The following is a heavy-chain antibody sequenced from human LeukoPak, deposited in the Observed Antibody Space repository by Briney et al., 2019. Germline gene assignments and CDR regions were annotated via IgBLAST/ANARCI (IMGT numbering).Heavy chain of an antibody. V-gene: IGHV4-61*02. CDR3: ASGWYTTGPLDY. CDR2: IYTSGST. Sequence: SETLSLTCTVSGGSISSGSYYWSWIRQPAGKGLEWIGRIYTSGSTYYNPSLKSRVTISVDTSKNQFSLKLSSVTAADTAVYYCASGWYTTGPLDYWGRGTLVTVSS. D-gene: IGHD6-19*01. J-gene: IGHJ4*02. CDR1: GGSISSGSYY.